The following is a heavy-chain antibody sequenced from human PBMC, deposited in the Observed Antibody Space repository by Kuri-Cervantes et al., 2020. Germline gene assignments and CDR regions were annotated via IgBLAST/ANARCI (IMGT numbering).Heavy chain of an antibody. D-gene: IGHD3-10*01. J-gene: IGHJ4*02. CDR2: ISSSSSTI. Sequence: GESLKISCAASGFTFSSYSMNWVRQAPGKGLEWVSYISSSSSTIYYADSVKGRFTISRDNAKNSLYLQMNSLGAEDTAVYYCARERVPDYWGQGTLVTVSS. V-gene: IGHV3-48*04. CDR3: ARERVPDY. CDR1: GFTFSSYS.